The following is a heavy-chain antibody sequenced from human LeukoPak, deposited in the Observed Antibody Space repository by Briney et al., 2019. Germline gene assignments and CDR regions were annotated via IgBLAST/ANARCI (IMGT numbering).Heavy chain of an antibody. CDR3: ARDRGSKYGSGTFDY. V-gene: IGHV4-61*02. Sequence: SETLSLTCTVSGGSISSGSYYWSWIRQPAGKGLEWIGRIYTSGSTNYNPSFKSRVTISVDTSKNQFSLKLSSVTAADTAVYYCARDRGSKYGSGTFDYWGQGTLVTVSS. CDR1: GGSISSGSYY. J-gene: IGHJ4*02. CDR2: IYTSGST. D-gene: IGHD3-10*01.